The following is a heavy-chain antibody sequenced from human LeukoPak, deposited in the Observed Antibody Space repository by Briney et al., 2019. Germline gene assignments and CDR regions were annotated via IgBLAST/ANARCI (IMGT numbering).Heavy chain of an antibody. CDR1: SGSFSGYC. CDR3: ARSNGWFPFDY. CDR2: ITHSGST. J-gene: IGHJ4*02. D-gene: IGHD6-19*01. Sequence: PSETLSLTCAVYSGSFSGYCWSWIRQPPGKGLEWIGGITHSGSTNYNPSLKSRVTISVDTSKNQFSLKLKSVTAADTAVYYCARSNGWFPFDYWGQGILVTVSS. V-gene: IGHV4-34*01.